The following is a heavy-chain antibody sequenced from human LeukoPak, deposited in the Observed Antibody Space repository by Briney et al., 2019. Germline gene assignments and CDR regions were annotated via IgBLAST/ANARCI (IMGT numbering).Heavy chain of an antibody. CDR1: GFGFSGFW. Sequence: GGSLRLSCVASGFGFSGFWMTWVCQAPGKGLEWVANIKQDGSDKYYVDSVKGRFTISRDSARNSLYLQMNSLRADDTAVYYCARVRIGSNYYYYDYWGPGTLVTVSS. CDR2: IKQDGSDK. V-gene: IGHV3-7*05. D-gene: IGHD4-11*01. J-gene: IGHJ4*02. CDR3: ARVRIGSNYYYYDY.